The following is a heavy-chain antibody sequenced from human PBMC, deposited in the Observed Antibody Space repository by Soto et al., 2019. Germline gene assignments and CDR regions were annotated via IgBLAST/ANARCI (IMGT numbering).Heavy chain of an antibody. D-gene: IGHD1-26*01. J-gene: IGHJ4*02. Sequence: EVQVLDSGGGLVQPGGSLRLTCAASGFTFSTYPMSWVRQAPGKGLVWVSIISGSGGNTDYADSVKGRFTMSRDNSKNTVYLQMNSLRAEDTAVYYCAKVPLKYSGSYFDYWGQGALVTVSS. V-gene: IGHV3-23*01. CDR3: AKVPLKYSGSYFDY. CDR1: GFTFSTYP. CDR2: ISGSGGNT.